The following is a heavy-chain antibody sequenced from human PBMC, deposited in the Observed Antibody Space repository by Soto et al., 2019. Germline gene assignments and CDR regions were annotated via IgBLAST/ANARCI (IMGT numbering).Heavy chain of an antibody. J-gene: IGHJ5*02. CDR1: GFTLSSYA. CDR2: ISSNGCST. V-gene: IGHV3-64D*08. D-gene: IGHD3-9*01. Sequence: GGSLRLSCSASGFTLSSYAMHWVRQAPGKGLENVSAISSNGCSTYYADSVKGRFTISRDNSKNTLYLQMSSLRAEDTALYYCVKDRDYDILTGLPFDPWGQGTLVTVSS. CDR3: VKDRDYDILTGLPFDP.